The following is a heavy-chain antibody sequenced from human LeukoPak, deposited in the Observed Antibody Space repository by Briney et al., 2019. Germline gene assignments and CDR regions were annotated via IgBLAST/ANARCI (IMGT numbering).Heavy chain of an antibody. V-gene: IGHV4-39*01. J-gene: IGHJ4*02. Sequence: PSETLSLTCTVSGGSISISSYYWGWIRQPPGKGLEWIGSIYYSGSTYYNPSLKSRVTISVDTSKNQFSLKLSSVTAADTAVYYCAREQLANYFDYWGQGTLVTVSS. CDR2: IYYSGST. CDR3: AREQLANYFDY. D-gene: IGHD6-6*01. CDR1: GGSISISSYY.